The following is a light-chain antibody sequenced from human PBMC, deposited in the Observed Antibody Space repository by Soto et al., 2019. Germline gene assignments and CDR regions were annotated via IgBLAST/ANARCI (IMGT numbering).Light chain of an antibody. CDR3: QQYNNWPWT. J-gene: IGKJ1*01. CDR1: QSVSSSY. CDR2: GAS. V-gene: IGKV3-15*01. Sequence: EIVLTQSPGTLSLSPGERATLSCRASQSVSSSYLAWYQQKPGQAPRLLIHGASTRATDFPARFSGSGSGTDFTLTISSLQSEDFAVYYCQQYNNWPWTFGQGTKVDIK.